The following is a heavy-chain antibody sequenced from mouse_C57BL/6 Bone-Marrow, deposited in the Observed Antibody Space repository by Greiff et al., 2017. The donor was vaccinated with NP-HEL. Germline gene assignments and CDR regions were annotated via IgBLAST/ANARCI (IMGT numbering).Heavy chain of an antibody. CDR3: ASGSPWAMDY. Sequence: VQLQQSGPELVKPGASVKMSCEASGYTFTDYNMHWVKQSHGKSLEWIGYINPNNGGTSYNQKFKGKATLTVNKSSSTAYMELRSLTSEDSAVYYCASGSPWAMDYWGQGTSVTVSS. V-gene: IGHV1-22*01. CDR2: INPNNGGT. CDR1: GYTFTDYN. J-gene: IGHJ4*01. D-gene: IGHD6-2*01.